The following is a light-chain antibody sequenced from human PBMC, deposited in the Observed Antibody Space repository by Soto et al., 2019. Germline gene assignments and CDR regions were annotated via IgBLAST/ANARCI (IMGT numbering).Light chain of an antibody. CDR1: SSVVGGYNY. CDR3: SSYAGTYSYV. Sequence: LTQPRSVSGSPGQSVTISCTGTSSVVGGYNYVSWYQQHPGTAPKLIIFGVSKRPSGVPDRFSGSKSGNTASLSISGLQAEDEADYYCSSYAGTYSYVLGTGTKVTVL. CDR2: GVS. V-gene: IGLV2-11*01. J-gene: IGLJ1*01.